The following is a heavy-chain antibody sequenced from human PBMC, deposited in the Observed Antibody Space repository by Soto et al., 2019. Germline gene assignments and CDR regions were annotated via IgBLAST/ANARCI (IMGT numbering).Heavy chain of an antibody. J-gene: IGHJ4*02. CDR3: ARPWGWELLLGLDY. CDR1: GYTFTGYY. Sequence: QVQLVQSGAEVKKPGASVKVSCKASGYTFTGYYMHWVRQAPGQGLEWMGWINPNSGGTNYAQKFKGWVTMTRDTSISTDYMELSRLRSDDKALYYCARPWGWELLLGLDYWGQGTLVTVSS. V-gene: IGHV1-2*04. D-gene: IGHD1-26*01. CDR2: INPNSGGT.